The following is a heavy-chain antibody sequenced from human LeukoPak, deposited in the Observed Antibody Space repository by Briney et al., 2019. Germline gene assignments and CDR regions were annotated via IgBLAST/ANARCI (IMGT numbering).Heavy chain of an antibody. CDR2: INHSGST. J-gene: IGHJ2*01. CDR3: ARASRSITFGGVIAYWYFDL. V-gene: IGHV4-34*01. CDR1: GGSFSGYY. Sequence: SETLSLTCAVYGGSFSGYYWSWIRQPPGKGLEWIGEINHSGSTNYNPSLKSRVTISVDTSKNQFSLKLSSVTAADTAVYYCARASRSITFGGVIAYWYFDLWGRGTLVTVSS. D-gene: IGHD3-16*02.